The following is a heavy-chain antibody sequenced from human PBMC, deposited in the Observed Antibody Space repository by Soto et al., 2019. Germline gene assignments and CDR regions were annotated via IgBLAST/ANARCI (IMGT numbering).Heavy chain of an antibody. V-gene: IGHV6-1*01. CDR3: AREDHYDILTGYYPHNAFDI. CDR1: GDSVSSNSAA. Sequence: QPLSLTCAISGDSVSSNSAAWNWIRQSPSRGLEWLGRTYYRSKWYNDYAVSVKSRITINPDTSKNQFSLQLNSVTPEDTAVYYCAREDHYDILTGYYPHNAFDIWGQGTMVTVSS. J-gene: IGHJ3*02. D-gene: IGHD3-9*01. CDR2: TYYRSKWYN.